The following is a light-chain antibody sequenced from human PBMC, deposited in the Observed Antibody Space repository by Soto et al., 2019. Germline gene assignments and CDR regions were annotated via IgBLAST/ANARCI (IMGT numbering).Light chain of an antibody. CDR2: AAS. J-gene: IGKJ1*01. CDR1: QGISNF. Sequence: DIQMTQSPSSLSASVGDRVTITCRANQGISNFLAWYQQKPGQVPKLLMYAASTLHSGVPSRFSGSRSGADFILTISSLQPEDVATYYCQKYNSAPQTFGQGTKVDIK. CDR3: QKYNSAPQT. V-gene: IGKV1-27*01.